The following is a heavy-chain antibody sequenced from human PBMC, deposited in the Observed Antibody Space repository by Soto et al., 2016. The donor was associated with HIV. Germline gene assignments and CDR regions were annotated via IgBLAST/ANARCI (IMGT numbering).Heavy chain of an antibody. J-gene: IGHJ6*01. Sequence: VQLVESGGGVVQPGRSLRLSCAASGFTFSSYGMHWVRQAPGKGLEWVAIIWYDGSNKYYADSVKGRFTISRDNSKNTLYLQMNSLRPEDTAMYYCAKRPMDVWGQRDRGHRLF. CDR3: AKRPMDV. CDR2: IWYDGSNK. V-gene: IGHV3-33*06. CDR1: GFTFSSYG.